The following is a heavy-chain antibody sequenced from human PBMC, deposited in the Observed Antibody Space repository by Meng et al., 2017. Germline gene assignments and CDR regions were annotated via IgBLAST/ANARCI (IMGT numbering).Heavy chain of an antibody. CDR2: IYSGGST. J-gene: IGHJ4*02. CDR3: AKLGSDY. D-gene: IGHD3-10*01. Sequence: EVQLVESGGGLVKPGGSLRLSCAASGFTFSSYSMNWVRQAPGKGLEWVSVIYSGGSTYYADSVKGRFTISRDNSKNTLYLQMNSLRVEDTALYYCAKLGSDYWGQGTLVTVSS. CDR1: GFTFSSYS. V-gene: IGHV3-66*04.